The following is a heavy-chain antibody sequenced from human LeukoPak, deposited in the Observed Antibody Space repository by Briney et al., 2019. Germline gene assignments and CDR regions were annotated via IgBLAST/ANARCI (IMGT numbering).Heavy chain of an antibody. D-gene: IGHD2-2*01. Sequence: GGSLRLSCAASGFTITSYTMHWVRQAPGKRLEYVSVISRNGGITYYANSVKGRFTISGDNSRNTLYLQMGSLRAEDMAVYYCARGMYDFTSSLDYWGQGILVTVSS. CDR3: ARGMYDFTSSLDY. CDR2: ISRNGGIT. J-gene: IGHJ4*02. V-gene: IGHV3-64*01. CDR1: GFTITSYT.